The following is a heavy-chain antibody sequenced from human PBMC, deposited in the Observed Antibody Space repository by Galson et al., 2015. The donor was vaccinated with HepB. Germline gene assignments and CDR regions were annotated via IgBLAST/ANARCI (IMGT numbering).Heavy chain of an antibody. J-gene: IGHJ4*02. CDR3: ARGGGSIATPGQYYFDY. V-gene: IGHV3-9*01. D-gene: IGHD6-6*01. Sequence: SLRLSCAASGFTFDDYAMHWVRQAPGKGLEWVSGLTWNSGSIDYADSVKGRFTISRDNAKNSLTLQMDNLRPDDTALYYCARGGGSIATPGQYYFDYWGQGTLVTVSS. CDR1: GFTFDDYA. CDR2: LTWNSGSI.